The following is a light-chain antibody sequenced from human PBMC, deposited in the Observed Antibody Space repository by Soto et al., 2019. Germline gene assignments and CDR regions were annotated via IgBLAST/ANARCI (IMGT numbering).Light chain of an antibody. V-gene: IGKV1-39*01. CDR2: AAS. CDR1: QSISDY. Sequence: IQMTQSPFSLSASLGDRVTITCRASQSISDYLNWYQQKPGKGPKLLIFAASSLQVGVPSRFSGSGSGTDFTLTISSLQPEDFATYVCQQSHSAPFTFGPGPTVDIK. J-gene: IGKJ3*01. CDR3: QQSHSAPFT.